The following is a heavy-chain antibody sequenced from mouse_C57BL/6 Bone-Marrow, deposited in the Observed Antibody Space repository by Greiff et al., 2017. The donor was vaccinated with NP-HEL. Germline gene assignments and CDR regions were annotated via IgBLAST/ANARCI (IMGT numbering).Heavy chain of an antibody. Sequence: QVQLKESGSELRSPGSSVKLSCKDFDSEVFPIAYMSWVRQKPGHGYEWIGGILPSIGRTIYGEKFEDKATLDADTLSNTAYLELNSLTSEDSAIYYCARPGGYGYDGGFAYWGQGTLVTVSA. CDR3: ARPGGYGYDGGFAY. D-gene: IGHD2-2*01. CDR2: ILPSIGRT. J-gene: IGHJ3*01. CDR1: DSEVFPIAY. V-gene: IGHV15-2*01.